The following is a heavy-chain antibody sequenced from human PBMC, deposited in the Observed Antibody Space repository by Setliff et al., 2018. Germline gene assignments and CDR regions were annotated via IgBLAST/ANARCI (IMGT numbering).Heavy chain of an antibody. CDR3: ARDNTIGGATDY. D-gene: IGHD1-26*01. V-gene: IGHV4-61*02. J-gene: IGHJ4*02. Sequence: SETLSLTCTVSGGSMSGGSSYWSWIRQPAGKGLEWVGRLHTSGSTNYNPSLKSRVTISVDTSKNQFSLKVTSVTAADTAVYFCARDNTIGGATDYWGQGTLVTVSS. CDR2: LHTSGST. CDR1: GGSMSGGSSY.